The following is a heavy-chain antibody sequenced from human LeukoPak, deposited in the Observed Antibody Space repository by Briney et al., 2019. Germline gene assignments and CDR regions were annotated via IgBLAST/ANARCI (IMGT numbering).Heavy chain of an antibody. V-gene: IGHV4-34*01. D-gene: IGHD5-12*01. CDR2: INHSGST. J-gene: IGHJ4*02. Sequence: SETLSLTCAVYGGSFSGYYWSWIRQPPGKGLEWIGEINHSGSTNYNPSLKSRVTISVDTSKNQFSLKLSSVTAADTAVYYCARDSPGAGYSSYDRGFDYWGQGTLVTVSS. CDR3: ARDSPGAGYSSYDRGFDY. CDR1: GGSFSGYY.